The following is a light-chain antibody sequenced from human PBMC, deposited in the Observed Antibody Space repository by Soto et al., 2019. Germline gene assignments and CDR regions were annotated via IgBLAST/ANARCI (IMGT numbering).Light chain of an antibody. Sequence: EIVLTQSPGTLSLSPGERATLSCRASQSVSSSYLAWYQQKPGQAPRLLIYSTSSRATGIPDRFSGSGSGTDFTLIISRLEPEDFPVYSCQQYGSSPTFGQGTKVEIK. CDR1: QSVSSSY. CDR2: STS. CDR3: QQYGSSPT. J-gene: IGKJ1*01. V-gene: IGKV3-20*01.